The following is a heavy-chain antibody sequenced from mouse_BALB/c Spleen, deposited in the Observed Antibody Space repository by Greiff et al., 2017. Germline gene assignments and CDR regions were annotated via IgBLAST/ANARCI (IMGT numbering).Heavy chain of an antibody. CDR1: GYTFTSYV. J-gene: IGHJ2*01. CDR3: ARGDGNYPYYFDY. D-gene: IGHD2-1*01. V-gene: IGHV1-14*01. CDR2: INPYNDGT. Sequence: EVKLMESGPELVKPGASVKMSCKASGYTFTSYVMHWVKQKPGQGLEWIGYINPYNDGTKYNEKFKGKATLTSDKSSSTAYMELSSLTSEDSAVYYCARGDGNYPYYFDYWGQGTTLTVSS.